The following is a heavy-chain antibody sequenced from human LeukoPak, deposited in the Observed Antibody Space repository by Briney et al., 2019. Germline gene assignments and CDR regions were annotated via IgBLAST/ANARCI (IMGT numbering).Heavy chain of an antibody. CDR3: ARGIRPRTFGAFDI. CDR1: GGSISSYY. J-gene: IGHJ3*02. CDR2: IYTSGST. Sequence: SEPLSLTCTVSGGSISSYYWSWIRPPAGKGLAWIGRIYTSGSTNYNPSLKSRVTMSVDTSKNQFSLKLSSVTAADTAVYYCARGIRPRTFGAFDIWGQGTMVTVSS. V-gene: IGHV4-4*07. D-gene: IGHD2/OR15-2a*01.